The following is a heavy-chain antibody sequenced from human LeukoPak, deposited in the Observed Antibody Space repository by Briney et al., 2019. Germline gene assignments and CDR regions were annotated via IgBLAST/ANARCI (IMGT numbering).Heavy chain of an antibody. J-gene: IGHJ4*02. D-gene: IGHD5-12*01. V-gene: IGHV4-31*03. CDR1: GGSISSGGYY. CDR3: ARGDSGYDWSY. Sequence: SETLSLTCTVSGGSISSGGYYWSWIRQHPGKGLEWIGYIYYSGSTYYNPSLESRVTISVDTSKNQFSLKLSSVTAADTAVYYCARGDSGYDWSYWGQGTLVTVSS. CDR2: IYYSGST.